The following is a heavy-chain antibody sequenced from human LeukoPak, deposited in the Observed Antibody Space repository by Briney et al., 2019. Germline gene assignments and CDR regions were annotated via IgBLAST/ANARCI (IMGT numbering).Heavy chain of an antibody. J-gene: IGHJ5*02. V-gene: IGHV4-30-2*01. CDR2: IYHSGST. D-gene: IGHD3-10*01. CDR3: ARGGSGSYYNPGWLDP. Sequence: SETLSLTCAVSGGSISSGGYSWSWIRQPPGKGLEWIGYIYHSGSTYYNLSLKSRVTISVDRSKNQFSLKLSSVTAADTAVYYCARGGSGSYYNPGWLDPWGQGTLVTVSS. CDR1: GGSISSGGYS.